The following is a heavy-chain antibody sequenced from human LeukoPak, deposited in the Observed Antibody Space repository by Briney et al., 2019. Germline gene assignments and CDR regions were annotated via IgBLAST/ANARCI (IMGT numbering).Heavy chain of an antibody. CDR2: IKQDGSEK. CDR3: ARDRPRYDILTGYSLRYYYYYYMDV. Sequence: GGSLRLSCAASGFTFSNYWMSWVRQAPGKGLEWVANIKQDGSEKYYVDSVKGRFTISRDNAKNSLYLQMNSLRAEDTAVYYCARDRPRYDILTGYSLRYYYYYYMDVWGKGTTVTVSS. D-gene: IGHD3-9*01. CDR1: GFTFSNYW. V-gene: IGHV3-7*01. J-gene: IGHJ6*03.